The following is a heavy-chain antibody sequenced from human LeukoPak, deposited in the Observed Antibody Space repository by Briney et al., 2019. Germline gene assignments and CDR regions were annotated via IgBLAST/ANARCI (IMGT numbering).Heavy chain of an antibody. CDR2: VNSDGNIT. CDR3: ARRGLVPAFDI. V-gene: IGHV3-74*01. CDR1: GLTFSSYA. Sequence: GGSLRLSCAASGLTFSSYAMSWVRQAPGKGLVWLSRVNSDGNITTYADSVRGRFTISRDNAKNTLYLQMNSLRAEDTAVYYCARRGLVPAFDIWGQGTMVSVTS. D-gene: IGHD3-10*02. J-gene: IGHJ3*02.